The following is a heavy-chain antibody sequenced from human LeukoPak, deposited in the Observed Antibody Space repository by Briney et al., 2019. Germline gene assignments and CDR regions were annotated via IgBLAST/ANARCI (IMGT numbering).Heavy chain of an antibody. CDR3: ARESVATSIYYYGMDV. CDR1: GFTFSSYA. CDR2: ISYDGSNK. V-gene: IGHV3-30*04. Sequence: PGGSLRLSCAASGFTFSSYAMHCVREAPGKALEGVAVISYDGSNKYYADSVKGRFTISRDNSKNTLYLQMNSLRAEDTAVYYCARESVATSIYYYGMDVWGRGTTVTVSS. J-gene: IGHJ6*02. D-gene: IGHD5-12*01.